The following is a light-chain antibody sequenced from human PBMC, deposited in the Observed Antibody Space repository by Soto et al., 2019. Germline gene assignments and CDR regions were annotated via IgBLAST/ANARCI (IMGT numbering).Light chain of an antibody. CDR3: QHYNNGPHT. CDR1: QSVSHN. V-gene: IGKV3-15*01. CDR2: GAS. J-gene: IGKJ2*01. Sequence: EIVMTQSPATLSVSPGERATLSCRASQSVSHNLAWYQQKPGQAPRLLIYGASSRATGIPARFSGSGSGTEFTLTISSLQSEDFAVYCCQHYNNGPHTFGQGTKLEIK.